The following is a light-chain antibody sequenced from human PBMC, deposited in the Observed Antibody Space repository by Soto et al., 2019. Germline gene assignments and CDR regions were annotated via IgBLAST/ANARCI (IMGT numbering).Light chain of an antibody. J-gene: IGKJ5*01. CDR1: QSVSGNH. V-gene: IGKV3-20*01. Sequence: EIVLTQSPGTLSLSPGERATLSCRASQSVSGNHLAWYQQKPGQAPRLLIRGASSRATGIPDRFIGSGSGTDFTLTISRLEPGDFAVYYCQQYDSAPNAFGQGTRLEIK. CDR3: QQYDSAPNA. CDR2: GAS.